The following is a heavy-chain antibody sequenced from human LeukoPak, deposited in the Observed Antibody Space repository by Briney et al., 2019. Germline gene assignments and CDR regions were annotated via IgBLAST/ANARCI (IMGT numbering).Heavy chain of an antibody. Sequence: SETLSLTCTVSNDSISSYYWSWIRQPAGEGLEWIGRIYTSGSTNYNPSLKSRVTISVDKSKNQFSLKLHSVTAADTAVYYCARDWRVVAAMATHYSYYYMDVWGKGITVTVSS. CDR3: ARDWRVVAAMATHYSYYYMDV. CDR1: NDSISSYY. V-gene: IGHV4-4*07. J-gene: IGHJ6*03. D-gene: IGHD5-18*01. CDR2: IYTSGST.